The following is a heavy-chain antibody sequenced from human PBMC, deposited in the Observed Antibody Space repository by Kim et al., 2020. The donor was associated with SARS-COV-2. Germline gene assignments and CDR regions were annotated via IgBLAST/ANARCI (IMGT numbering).Heavy chain of an antibody. Sequence: SETLSLTCTVSGDSINSGGYYWSWIRQHPGKGLEWIGYVHYSGSTNYTPSLKSRLTVSVDTSKNQFSLKLSSVTAADTAVYYCARGSARDIPVFHFDDWARGSWSPSPQ. J-gene: IGHJ4*02. CDR1: GDSINSGGYY. V-gene: IGHV4-31*03. D-gene: IGHD2-15*01. CDR2: VHYSGST. CDR3: ARGSARDIPVFHFDD.